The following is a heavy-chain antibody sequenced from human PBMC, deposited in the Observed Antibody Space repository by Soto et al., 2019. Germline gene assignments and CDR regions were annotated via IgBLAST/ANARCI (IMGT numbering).Heavy chain of an antibody. Sequence: QVQLVESGGGVVQPGRSLRLSCAASGFTFSSYGMHWVRQAPGKGLEWVAVISYDGSNKYYVDSVKGRFTISRDNAKNSLYLQMNSLRAEDTAVYYCARVDFWSDFDYWGQGTLVTVSS. CDR2: ISYDGSNK. J-gene: IGHJ4*02. CDR3: ARVDFWSDFDY. V-gene: IGHV3-30*03. CDR1: GFTFSSYG. D-gene: IGHD3-3*01.